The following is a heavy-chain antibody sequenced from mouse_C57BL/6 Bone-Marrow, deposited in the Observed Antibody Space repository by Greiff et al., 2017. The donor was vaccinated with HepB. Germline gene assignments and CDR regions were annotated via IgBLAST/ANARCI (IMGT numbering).Heavy chain of an antibody. Sequence: QVQLQQPGAELVKPGASVKLSCKASGYTFTSYWMQWVKQRPGQGLEWIGEIDPSDSYTNYNQKFKGKATLPVDTSSSTAYMQLSSLTSEDSAVYYCARDGNGFAYWGQGTLVTVSA. V-gene: IGHV1-50*01. J-gene: IGHJ3*01. CDR2: IDPSDSYT. CDR1: GYTFTSYW. CDR3: ARDGNGFAY. D-gene: IGHD1-1*01.